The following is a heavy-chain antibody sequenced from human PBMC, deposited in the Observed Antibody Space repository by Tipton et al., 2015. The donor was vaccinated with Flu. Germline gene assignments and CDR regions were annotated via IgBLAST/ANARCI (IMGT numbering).Heavy chain of an antibody. J-gene: IGHJ4*02. V-gene: IGHV3-23*01. CDR3: AKVIPELVAGLDY. CDR1: GFKLSSYS. Sequence: SLRLSCAASGFKLSSYSMNWVRQAPGKGLEWVSAISGGGAIRYFTDSVKGRFTISRDNSKNMLYLQMSSLRPEDTAVYYCAKVIPELVAGLDYWGQGTLVTVPS. D-gene: IGHD6-19*01. CDR2: ISGGGAIR.